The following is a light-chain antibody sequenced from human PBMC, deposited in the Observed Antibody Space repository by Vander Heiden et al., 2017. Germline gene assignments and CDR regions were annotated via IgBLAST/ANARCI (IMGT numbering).Light chain of an antibody. J-gene: IGKJ1*01. CDR2: AAS. CDR3: QQSYSTPWT. V-gene: IGKV1-39*01. Sequence: IQMTQSPSPLSASVGDRVTITCRASQSISSYLNWYQQKPGKAPKLLIYAASSLHGGVPSRFSGSGSGTDFTLTISSLQPEDFATYYCQQSYSTPWTFGQGTKVEIK. CDR1: QSISSY.